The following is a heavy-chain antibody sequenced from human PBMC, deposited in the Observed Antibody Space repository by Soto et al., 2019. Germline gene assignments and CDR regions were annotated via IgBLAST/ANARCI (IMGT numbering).Heavy chain of an antibody. D-gene: IGHD3-3*01. CDR2: ISGSGGST. V-gene: IGHV3-23*01. CDR3: AKGNSGFLEWLSDYCYYGMDV. J-gene: IGHJ6*02. CDR1: GFTFSSYA. Sequence: PGGSLRLSCAASGFTFSSYAMTWVRQAPGKGLEWVSGISGSGGSTYYADSVKGRFTISRDNSKNTLYLQMNSLRAEDTAVYYCAKGNSGFLEWLSDYCYYGMDVWGQGTTVTVSS.